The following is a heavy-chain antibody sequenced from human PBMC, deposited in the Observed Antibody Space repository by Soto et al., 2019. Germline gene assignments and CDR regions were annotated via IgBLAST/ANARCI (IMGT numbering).Heavy chain of an antibody. CDR1: GDTFTAYY. CDR2: INPNSGGT. CDR3: VRVLGDTVAAAPFGN. J-gene: IGHJ4*02. Sequence: GASVKVSCKASGDTFTAYYIHWVRQAPGQGLEWMGWINPNSGGTNSAQKFQGRVTMTRDASISTAYMELSRLRSDDTAVYYCVRVLGDTVAAAPFGNWGQGSLVTVPS. V-gene: IGHV1-2*02. D-gene: IGHD2-15*01.